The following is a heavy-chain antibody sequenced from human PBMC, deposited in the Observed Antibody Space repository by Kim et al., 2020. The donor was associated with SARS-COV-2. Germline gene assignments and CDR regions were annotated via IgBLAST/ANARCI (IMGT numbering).Heavy chain of an antibody. CDR1: GFTFSSYA. D-gene: IGHD1-26*01. V-gene: IGHV3-23*01. CDR3: AWGYSGSYFFPSSTQFHY. CDR2: ISGSGGST. Sequence: GGSLRLSCAASGFTFSSYAMSWVRQAPGKGLEWVSAISGSGGSTYYADSVKGRFTISRDNSKNTLYLQMNSLRAEDTAVYYCAWGYSGSYFFPSSTQFHYWGQGTLVTVSS. J-gene: IGHJ4*02.